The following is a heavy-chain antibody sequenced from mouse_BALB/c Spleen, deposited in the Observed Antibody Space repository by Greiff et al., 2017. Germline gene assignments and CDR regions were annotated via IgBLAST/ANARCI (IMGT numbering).Heavy chain of an antibody. CDR1: GFTFSSYA. CDR2: ISSGGST. V-gene: IGHV5-6-5*01. Sequence: EVQVVESGGGLVKPGGSLKLSCAASGFTFSSYAMSWVRQTPEKRLEWVASISSGGSTYYPDSVKGRFTISRDNARNILYLQMSSLRSEDTAMYYCARGPPGFDYWGQGTTLTVSS. J-gene: IGHJ2*01. CDR3: ARGPPGFDY.